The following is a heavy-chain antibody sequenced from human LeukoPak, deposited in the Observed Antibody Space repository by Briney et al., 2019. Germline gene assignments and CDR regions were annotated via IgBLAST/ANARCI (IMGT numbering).Heavy chain of an antibody. CDR1: GFTFSSYW. V-gene: IGHV3-74*01. Sequence: GGSLRLSCAASGFTFSSYWMDWVRQAPGKGLVWVSRIHPDGKNTAYADSVKGRFTISRDNARNTLFLQMNSLRAEDAAVHYCATYVDTVRYDAFDVWGQGTMVTVSS. D-gene: IGHD5-18*01. CDR3: ATYVDTVRYDAFDV. CDR2: IHPDGKNT. J-gene: IGHJ3*01.